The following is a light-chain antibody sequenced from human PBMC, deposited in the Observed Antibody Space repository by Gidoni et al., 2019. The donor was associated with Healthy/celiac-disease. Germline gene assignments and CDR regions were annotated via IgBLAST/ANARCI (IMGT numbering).Light chain of an antibody. CDR1: QSVSSY. Sequence: EIVLTQSPATLSLSPGERATLSCRASQSVSSYLAWYQQKPGQAPRLRIYDASNRATGIPARCSGSGSGTDFTITSSRLEPEDFAGYYCQQRSNWLTFGGGTKVEIK. CDR3: QQRSNWLT. CDR2: DAS. V-gene: IGKV3-11*01. J-gene: IGKJ4*01.